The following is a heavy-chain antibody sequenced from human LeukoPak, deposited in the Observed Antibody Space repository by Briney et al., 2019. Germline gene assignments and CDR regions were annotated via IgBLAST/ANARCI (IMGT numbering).Heavy chain of an antibody. D-gene: IGHD3-22*01. Sequence: PGRSLRLSCAASGFTFSSYAMHWVRQAPGKGLEWVAVISYDGSNKYYADSVKGRFTISRDNSKNTLYLQMNSLRAEDTAVYYCASDQGSSGSFDYWGQGTLVTVSS. CDR1: GFTFSSYA. CDR2: ISYDGSNK. J-gene: IGHJ4*02. CDR3: ASDQGSSGSFDY. V-gene: IGHV3-30-3*01.